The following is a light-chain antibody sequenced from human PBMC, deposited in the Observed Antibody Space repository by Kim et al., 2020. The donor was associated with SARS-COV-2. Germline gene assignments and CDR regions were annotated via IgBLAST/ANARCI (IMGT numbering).Light chain of an antibody. J-gene: IGLJ2*01. CDR2: LEGSGSY. V-gene: IGLV4-60*03. CDR3: ETWDSNTRI. CDR1: SGHSSYI. Sequence: QLVLNQSSSASASLGSSVKLTCTLSSGHSSYIIAWHQQQPGKAPRYLMKLEGSGSYNKGSGVPDRFSGSSSGADCYLTISNLQSEEEADYYCETWDSNTRIFGGGTQLTVL.